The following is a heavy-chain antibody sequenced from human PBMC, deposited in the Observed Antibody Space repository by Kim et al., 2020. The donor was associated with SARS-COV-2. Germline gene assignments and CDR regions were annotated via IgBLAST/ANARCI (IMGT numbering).Heavy chain of an antibody. J-gene: IGHJ4*02. V-gene: IGHV3-9*01. D-gene: IGHD2-15*01. CDR3: AKDAGYCSGGSCYLYDY. Sequence: GKCRFTISRDNAKNSLYLQMNSLRAEDTALYYCAKDAGYCSGGSCYLYDYWGQGTLVTVSS.